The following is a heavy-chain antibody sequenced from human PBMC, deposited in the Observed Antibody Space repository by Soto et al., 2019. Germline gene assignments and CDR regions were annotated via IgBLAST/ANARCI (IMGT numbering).Heavy chain of an antibody. V-gene: IGHV3-33*01. Sequence: QVQLVESGGGVVQPGRSLRLSCAASGFTFSSYGMHWVRQAPGKGLEWVAVIWYDGSNKYYADSVKGRFTISRDNSKNTLYLQMNSLRAEDTAVYYCARDRAMVRGVINKVLYYFDYWGQGTLVTVSS. CDR3: ARDRAMVRGVINKVLYYFDY. CDR1: GFTFSSYG. CDR2: IWYDGSNK. J-gene: IGHJ4*02. D-gene: IGHD3-10*01.